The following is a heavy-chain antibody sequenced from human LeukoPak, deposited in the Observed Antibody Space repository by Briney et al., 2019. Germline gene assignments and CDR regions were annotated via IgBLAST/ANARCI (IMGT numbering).Heavy chain of an antibody. CDR3: ARVLRRYCTGGVCYWYWFDP. Sequence: ASVKVSCKASGYTFTSYGISWVRQAPGQGLEWMGWISAYNGNTNYAQKLQGRVTMTTDTSTSTAYMELRSLRSDDTAVYYCARVLRRYCTGGVCYWYWFDPWGQGTLVTVSS. V-gene: IGHV1-18*01. D-gene: IGHD2-8*02. CDR2: ISAYNGNT. J-gene: IGHJ5*02. CDR1: GYTFTSYG.